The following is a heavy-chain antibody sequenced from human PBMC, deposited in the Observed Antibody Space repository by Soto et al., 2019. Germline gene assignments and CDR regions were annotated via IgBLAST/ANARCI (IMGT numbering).Heavy chain of an antibody. D-gene: IGHD1-26*01. CDR3: ARDGGRHSGGIEY. CDR1: GGTFSSYS. Sequence: QVQLVQSGAEVKKPGSSVKVSCKASGGTFSSYSINWVRQAPGQGLEWMGEIIPSCGTANYAQKFQGSGTITADESTSPAYMELSSLRSEDTAVYSCARDGGRHSGGIEYLGQGTLVTVSS. J-gene: IGHJ4*02. CDR2: IIPSCGTA. V-gene: IGHV1-69*01.